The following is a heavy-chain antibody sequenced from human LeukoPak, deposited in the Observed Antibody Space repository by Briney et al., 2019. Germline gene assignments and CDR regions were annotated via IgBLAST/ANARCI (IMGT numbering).Heavy chain of an antibody. CDR3: ARSRVQWLVLHIGFGP. D-gene: IGHD6-19*01. V-gene: IGHV4-31*03. J-gene: IGHJ5*02. Sequence: SETLSLTCTVSGGSISSGGYYWSWLRQHPGKGLEWIGYIYYSGSTYYNPSLKRRVTISVDTPKNQFSLKLSSVTAAHTAVLYCARSRVQWLVLHIGFGPWGKGILVTVSS. CDR1: GGSISSGGYY. CDR2: IYYSGST.